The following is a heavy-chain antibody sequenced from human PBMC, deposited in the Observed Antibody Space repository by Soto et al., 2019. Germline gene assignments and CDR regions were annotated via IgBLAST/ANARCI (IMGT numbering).Heavy chain of an antibody. V-gene: IGHV3-48*01. D-gene: IGHD6-19*01. Sequence: GGSLRLSCAASGFTFSTYSMHWVRQAPGKGLEWVSYISSSSSTIFYTDSVKGRFTISRDNSKNTLYLQMNSLRAEDTAVYYCARRSSGWYFDYWGQGTLVTVSS. CDR1: GFTFSTYS. CDR3: ARRSSGWYFDY. J-gene: IGHJ4*02. CDR2: ISSSSSTI.